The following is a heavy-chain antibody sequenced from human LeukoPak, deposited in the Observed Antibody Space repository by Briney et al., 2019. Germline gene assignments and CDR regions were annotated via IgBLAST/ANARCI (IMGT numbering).Heavy chain of an antibody. CDR3: ARDAGYSNYVYFDY. V-gene: IGHV4-34*01. D-gene: IGHD4-11*01. Sequence: PSETLSLTCAVYGGSFSGYYWSWIRQPPGKGLEWIGEINHSGSTNYNPSLKSRVTISVDTSKNQFSLKLSSVTAADTAVYYCARDAGYSNYVYFDYWGQGTLVTVSS. CDR2: INHSGST. J-gene: IGHJ4*02. CDR1: GGSFSGYY.